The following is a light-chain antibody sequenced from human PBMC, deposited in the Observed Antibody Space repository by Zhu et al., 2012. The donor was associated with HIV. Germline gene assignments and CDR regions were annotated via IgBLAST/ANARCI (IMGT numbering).Light chain of an antibody. CDR1: QGISTY. CDR3: QKYNSAPWT. Sequence: DIQMTQSPSSLSASVGDRVTITCRASQGISTYLAWYQQKPGKVPKLLIYAASTLQSGVPSRFSGSGSGTDFTLIINSLQPEDVATYYCQKYNSAPWTFGQGTKVEIK. CDR2: AAS. J-gene: IGKJ1*01. V-gene: IGKV1-27*01.